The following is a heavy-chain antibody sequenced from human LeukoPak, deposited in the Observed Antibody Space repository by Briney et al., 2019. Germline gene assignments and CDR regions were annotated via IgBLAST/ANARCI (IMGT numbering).Heavy chain of an antibody. Sequence: GGSLRLSCAASGFTFSSYSMNWVRQAPGKGLEWVSSISSSSSYIYYADSVKGRFTISRDDAKNSLYQQMNSLRAEDTAVYYCVRSVADGAFDIWGQGTMVTVSS. CDR3: VRSVADGAFDI. CDR1: GFTFSSYS. J-gene: IGHJ3*02. CDR2: ISSSSSYI. V-gene: IGHV3-21*01. D-gene: IGHD6-19*01.